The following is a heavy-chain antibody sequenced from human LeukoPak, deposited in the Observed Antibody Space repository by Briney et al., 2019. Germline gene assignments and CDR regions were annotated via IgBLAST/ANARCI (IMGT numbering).Heavy chain of an antibody. J-gene: IGHJ4*02. V-gene: IGHV3-11*04. Sequence: PGGSLRLSCAASGFTFSDYYMSWIRQAPGKGLEWVSYISNGAGTIYYADSVKGRFTISRDNAKNSLYLQMNSLRVEDTAVYYCARLSSGYYQQLATFDYWDQGILVTVSS. CDR1: GFTFSDYY. CDR2: ISNGAGTI. D-gene: IGHD3-22*01. CDR3: ARLSSGYYQQLATFDY.